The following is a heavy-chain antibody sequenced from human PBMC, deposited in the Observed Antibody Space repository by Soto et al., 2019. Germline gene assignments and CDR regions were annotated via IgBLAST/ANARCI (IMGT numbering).Heavy chain of an antibody. CDR3: ARDEVLCDGGRCYGIPVDV. J-gene: IGHJ6*04. CDR2: IQSGGTT. V-gene: IGHV3-66*01. D-gene: IGHD2-15*01. CDR1: GFTVSSKY. Sequence: EVQLVESGGGLVQPGGSLRLSCAASGFTVSSKYMSWVRQAPGKGLEWVSLIQSGGTTYYADSVTGRFTISRDTSENTLHLQMDSLRVEDTAVYYCARDEVLCDGGRCYGIPVDVWGKGTTVTVSS.